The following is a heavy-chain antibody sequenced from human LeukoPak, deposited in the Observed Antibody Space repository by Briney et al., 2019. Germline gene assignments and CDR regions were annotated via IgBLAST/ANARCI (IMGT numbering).Heavy chain of an antibody. D-gene: IGHD2/OR15-2a*01. V-gene: IGHV1-69*05. CDR2: IIPIFGTA. CDR1: GGTFSSYA. Sequence: GASVKVSCKASGGTFSSYAISWVRQAPGQGLEWMGGIIPIFGTANYAQKFQCRVTMTRDTSTSTVYMELSSLRSEDTAVYYCARSSGGTTYDYCGQGALVTVSS. CDR3: ARSSGGTTYDY. J-gene: IGHJ4*02.